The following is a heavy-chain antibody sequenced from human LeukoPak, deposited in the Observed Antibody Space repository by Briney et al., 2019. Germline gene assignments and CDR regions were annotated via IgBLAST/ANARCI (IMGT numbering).Heavy chain of an antibody. D-gene: IGHD1-26*01. CDR3: AKGGSYYELDY. CDR2: ISWNSGSI. CDR1: GFTFEDYA. V-gene: IGHV3-9*03. J-gene: IGHJ4*02. Sequence: GGSLRLSCVASGFTFEDYATHWVRQAPGKGLEWVSGISWNSGSIGYADSVKGRFTISRDNAKNSLYVQMNSLRAEDMALYYCAKGGSYYELDYWGQGTLVTVSS.